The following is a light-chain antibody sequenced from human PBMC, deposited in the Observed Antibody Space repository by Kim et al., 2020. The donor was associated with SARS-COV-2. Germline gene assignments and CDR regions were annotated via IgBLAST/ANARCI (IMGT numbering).Light chain of an antibody. J-gene: IGKJ4*01. CDR2: AAS. V-gene: IGKV1-8*01. Sequence: ASTGDRGTITCRASLDISSYLAWYQQKPGKAPKLLSYAASTLQSRVPSRFSGAGSGTDFTLTISCLQSEDFATYYCQQYYTHPLTFGGGTKVDIK. CDR3: QQYYTHPLT. CDR1: LDISSY.